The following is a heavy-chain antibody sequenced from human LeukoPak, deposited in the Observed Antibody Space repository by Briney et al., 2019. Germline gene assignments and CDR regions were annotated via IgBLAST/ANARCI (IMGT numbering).Heavy chain of an antibody. J-gene: IGHJ4*02. CDR2: IYYSGST. CDR3: ATQPLWFGELEVDY. D-gene: IGHD3-10*01. Sequence: SETLSLTCTVSGGSISSSSYYWGWIRQPPGKGLEWIESIYYSGSTYYNPSLKSRVTISVDTSKNQFSLKLSSVTAADTAVYYCATQPLWFGELEVDYWGQGTLVTVSS. CDR1: GGSISSSSYY. V-gene: IGHV4-39*01.